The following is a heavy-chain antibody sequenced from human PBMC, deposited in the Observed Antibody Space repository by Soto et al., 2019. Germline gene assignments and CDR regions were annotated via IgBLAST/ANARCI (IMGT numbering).Heavy chain of an antibody. Sequence: PGGSLRLSCAASGFTFSSYSMNWVRQAPGKGLEWVSYISGSSSTIYYADSVKGRFTISRDNAKNSLYLQMNSLRAEDTAVFYCAREIGYSSGRPNFDYWGQGALVTVSS. V-gene: IGHV3-48*01. D-gene: IGHD6-19*01. CDR2: ISGSSSTI. CDR3: AREIGYSSGRPNFDY. CDR1: GFTFSSYS. J-gene: IGHJ4*02.